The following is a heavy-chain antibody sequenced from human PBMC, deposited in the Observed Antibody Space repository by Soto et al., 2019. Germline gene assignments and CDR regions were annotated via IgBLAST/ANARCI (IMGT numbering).Heavy chain of an antibody. CDR1: GFTFSSYA. D-gene: IGHD3-10*01. Sequence: EVQLLESGGGLVQPGGSLRLSCAASGFTFSSYAMSWVRQAPGKGLEWVSAISGSGGSTYYADSVKGRFTISRDNSKNTLYLQMNSLRAEDTAVYYCTKDQRGWFGELLSDYWGQGTLVTVSS. CDR2: ISGSGGST. CDR3: TKDQRGWFGELLSDY. J-gene: IGHJ4*02. V-gene: IGHV3-23*01.